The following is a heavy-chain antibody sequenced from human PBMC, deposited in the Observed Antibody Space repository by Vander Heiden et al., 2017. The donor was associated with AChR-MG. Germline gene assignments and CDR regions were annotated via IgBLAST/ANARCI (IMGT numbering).Heavy chain of an antibody. Sequence: QVQLQDSGPGLVKPSEPLSLTCTVPGGSISRYYWSLIRQPPGKGLEWIGYIYYSGSTNYNPSLKRRVTISVDTSKNQFSLKLSSVTAADTAVYYCARVEEKYDYGDYAPLDYWGQGTLVTVSS. J-gene: IGHJ4*02. V-gene: IGHV4-59*01. CDR3: ARVEEKYDYGDYAPLDY. D-gene: IGHD4-17*01. CDR2: IYYSGST. CDR1: GGSISRYY.